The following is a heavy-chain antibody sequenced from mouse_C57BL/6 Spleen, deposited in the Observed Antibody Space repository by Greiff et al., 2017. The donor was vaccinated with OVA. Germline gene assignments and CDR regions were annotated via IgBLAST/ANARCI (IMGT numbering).Heavy chain of an antibody. Sequence: QVQLQQSGPELVKPGASVKISCKASGYAFSSSWMNWVKQRPGKGLEWIGRIYPGDGDTNYNGKFKGKATLTADKSSSTAYMQLSSLTSEDSAVYFCARSQLTGTGMDYWGQGTSVTVSS. D-gene: IGHD4-1*01. CDR1: GYAFSSSW. CDR2: IYPGDGDT. CDR3: ARSQLTGTGMDY. V-gene: IGHV1-82*01. J-gene: IGHJ4*01.